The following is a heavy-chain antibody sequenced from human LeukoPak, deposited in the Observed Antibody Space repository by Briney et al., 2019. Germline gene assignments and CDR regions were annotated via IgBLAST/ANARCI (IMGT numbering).Heavy chain of an antibody. J-gene: IGHJ4*02. CDR3: AKRGIVIRGVIIIGFNKEAYYFDY. Sequence: GGSLRLSCVVSGITLSNYGMSWVRQAPGKGLEWVSGISESGGSTNYADSVKGRFIISRDNSKNTVYLQMNSLRAEDTAVYFCAKRGIVIRGVIIIGFNKEAYYFDYWGQGILVTVSS. CDR2: ISESGGST. D-gene: IGHD3-10*01. V-gene: IGHV3-23*01. CDR1: GITLSNYG.